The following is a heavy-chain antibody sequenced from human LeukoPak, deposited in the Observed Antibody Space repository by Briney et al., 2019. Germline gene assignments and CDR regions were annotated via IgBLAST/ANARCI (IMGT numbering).Heavy chain of an antibody. V-gene: IGHV4-39*01. D-gene: IGHD4-23*01. CDR2: IYYSGST. CDR1: GGSISSSSYY. CDR3: ARMIGGFDY. Sequence: SETLSLTCTVSGGSISSSSYYWGWIRQPPGKGLEWIGGIYYSGSTYYNPSLESRVTISVDTSKNQFSLKLSSVTAADTAVYYCARMIGGFDYWGQGTLVTVSS. J-gene: IGHJ4*02.